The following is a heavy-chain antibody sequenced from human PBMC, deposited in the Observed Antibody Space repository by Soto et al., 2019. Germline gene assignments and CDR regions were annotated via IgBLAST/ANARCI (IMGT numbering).Heavy chain of an antibody. D-gene: IGHD3-3*01. CDR2: IYYSGST. Sequence: QVQLQESGPGLVKPSQTLSLTCTVSGGSISSGGYYWSWIRQHPGKGLEWIGYIYYSGSTYYNPSRKSRVNISVDTSKNQFSLKLSSVTAADTAVYYCARDRYYDFWSGHYAGYYYGMDVWGQGTTVTVSS. CDR1: GGSISSGGYY. J-gene: IGHJ6*02. V-gene: IGHV4-31*03. CDR3: ARDRYYDFWSGHYAGYYYGMDV.